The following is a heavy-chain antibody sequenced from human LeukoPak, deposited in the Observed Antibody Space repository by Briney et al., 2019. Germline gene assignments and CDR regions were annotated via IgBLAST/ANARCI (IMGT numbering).Heavy chain of an antibody. CDR1: GGSISSSSYY. CDR2: IYYSGST. Sequence: SETLSLNSTVSGGSISSSSYYWGWIRQPTGKGLEWIGSIYYSGSTYYNPFLKSRVTISVDTSKNQFSLKLSSVTAADTAVYYCARGYSGSFDAFDIWGQGTMVTVSS. D-gene: IGHD1-26*01. CDR3: ARGYSGSFDAFDI. V-gene: IGHV4-39*01. J-gene: IGHJ3*02.